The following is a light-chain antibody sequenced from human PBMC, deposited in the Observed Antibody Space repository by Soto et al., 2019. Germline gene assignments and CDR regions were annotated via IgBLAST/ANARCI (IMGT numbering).Light chain of an antibody. J-gene: IGLJ1*01. Sequence: QSVLTQPRSVSGSPGQSLTTSCTGTSSDVGGYNYVSWYQQHPGKVPKLMIYDVTKRPSGVPDRFSGSKSGNTASLTISGLQAEDEADYYCCSHAGSYTYVFGTGTKVTV. CDR2: DVT. CDR1: SSDVGGYNY. CDR3: CSHAGSYTYV. V-gene: IGLV2-11*01.